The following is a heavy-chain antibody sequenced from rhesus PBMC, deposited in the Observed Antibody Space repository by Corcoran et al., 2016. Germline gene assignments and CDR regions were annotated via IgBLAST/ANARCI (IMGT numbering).Heavy chain of an antibody. CDR1: GGSISGYY. J-gene: IGHJ4*01. CDR2: IFGNRTDN. V-gene: IGHV4-81*01. CDR3: ARSPRGYSYGYDY. Sequence: QVQLQESGPGLVKPSETLSLTCTVSGGSISGYYWSWIRQPPGKGLEWIGKIFGNRTDNNYNPSLKSRVTRSKDTAKNQFSLKLSSVTAADTAGYYCARSPRGYSYGYDYWGQGVLGTVSS. D-gene: IGHD5-36*01.